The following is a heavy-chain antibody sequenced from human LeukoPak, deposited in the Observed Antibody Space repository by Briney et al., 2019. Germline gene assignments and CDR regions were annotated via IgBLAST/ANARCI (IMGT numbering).Heavy chain of an antibody. D-gene: IGHD3-9*01. J-gene: IGHJ5*02. V-gene: IGHV4-4*07. Sequence: SETLSLTCTVSGGSISSYYWSWIRQPAGKGLEWIGRIYTSGSTNYNPSLKSRVTMSVDTSKNQFSLKLSSVTAADTDVYYCARYLLRYFDSPGWFDPWGQGTLVTVSS. CDR2: IYTSGST. CDR1: GGSISSYY. CDR3: ARYLLRYFDSPGWFDP.